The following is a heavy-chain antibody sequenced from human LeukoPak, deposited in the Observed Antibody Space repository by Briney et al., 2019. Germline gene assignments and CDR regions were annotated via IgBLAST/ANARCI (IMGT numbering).Heavy chain of an antibody. CDR2: IYYSGST. V-gene: IGHV4-59*08. CDR1: GGSISSYY. J-gene: IGHJ6*03. CDR3: ARAPHLVVPAAAYYYYYMDV. D-gene: IGHD2-2*01. Sequence: SETLSLTCTVSGGSISSYYWSWIRQPPGKGLEWIGYIYYSGSTNYNPSLKSRVTISVDKSKNQFSLKLSSVTAADTAVYYCARAPHLVVPAAAYYYYYMDVWGKGTTVTVSS.